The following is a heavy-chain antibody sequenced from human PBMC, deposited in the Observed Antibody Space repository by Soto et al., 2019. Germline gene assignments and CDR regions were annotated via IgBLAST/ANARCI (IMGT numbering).Heavy chain of an antibody. V-gene: IGHV4-59*08. CDR3: ARLAGGIAAAGTLYY. CDR1: GGSISSYH. J-gene: IGHJ4*02. D-gene: IGHD6-13*01. CDR2: IYYSGST. Sequence: SETLSLTCTVSGGSISSYHWSWIRQPPGKGLEWIGYIYYSGSTNYNPSLKSRVTISVDTSKNQFSLKLSSVTAADTAVYYCARLAGGIAAAGTLYYWGQGTLVTVSS.